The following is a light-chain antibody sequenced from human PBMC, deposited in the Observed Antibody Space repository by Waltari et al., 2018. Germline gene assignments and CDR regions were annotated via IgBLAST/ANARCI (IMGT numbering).Light chain of an antibody. CDR3: ATWDNGLNGVV. CDR2: KNN. V-gene: IGLV1-44*01. CDR1: RSNLGSNT. J-gene: IGLJ2*01. Sequence: QSVLTQPPSASGTPGQSITVSCSGSRSNLGSNTVNWYQQLPGTAPKLLIYKNNRRPSGVPDRFSGSKSGTSASLAISGLQSEDEADYFCATWDNGLNGVVFGGGSKVTVL.